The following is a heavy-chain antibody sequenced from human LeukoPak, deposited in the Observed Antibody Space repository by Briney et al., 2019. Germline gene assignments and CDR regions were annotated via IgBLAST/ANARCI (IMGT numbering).Heavy chain of an antibody. Sequence: GGSLRLSCAASGFTFSDYYMSWIRQAPGKGLEWVSYISSSSSYTNYADSVKGRFTISRDNAKNSLYLQMNSLRAEDTAVYYCARVREYIGNWFDPWGQGTLVTVSS. CDR2: ISSSSSYT. J-gene: IGHJ5*02. CDR1: GFTFSDYY. V-gene: IGHV3-11*06. D-gene: IGHD1-26*01. CDR3: ARVREYIGNWFDP.